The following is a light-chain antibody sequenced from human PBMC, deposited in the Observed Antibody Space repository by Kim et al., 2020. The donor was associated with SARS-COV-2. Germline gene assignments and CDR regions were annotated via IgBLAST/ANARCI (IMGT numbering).Light chain of an antibody. J-gene: IGKJ3*01. CDR1: QGISSY. V-gene: IGKV1-8*01. CDR2: AAS. Sequence: AIRMTQSPSSFSASTGDRVTITCRASQGISSYLAWYQQKPGKAPKLLIYAASTLQSGVPSRFSGSGSGTDFTLTISCLQSEDFATYYCRQYYSYPLTFGPGTKVNI. CDR3: RQYYSYPLT.